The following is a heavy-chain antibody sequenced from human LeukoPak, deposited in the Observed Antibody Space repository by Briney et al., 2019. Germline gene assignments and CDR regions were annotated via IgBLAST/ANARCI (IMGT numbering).Heavy chain of an antibody. Sequence: GGSLRLSCAASGFTFSTYGMNWVRQAPGKGLEWVSSISGHAKDKDYADSVKGRFTISRDNSNNALSLQMNTLRDEDTAVYYCARGGGCYRGTCCWIDQWGQGTLVTVSS. CDR3: ARGGGCYRGTCCWIDQ. V-gene: IGHV3-23*01. CDR1: GFTFSTYG. J-gene: IGHJ4*02. D-gene: IGHD2-21*01. CDR2: ISGHAKDK.